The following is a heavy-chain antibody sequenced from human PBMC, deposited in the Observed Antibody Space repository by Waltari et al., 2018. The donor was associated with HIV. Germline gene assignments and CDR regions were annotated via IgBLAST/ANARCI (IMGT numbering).Heavy chain of an antibody. CDR3: AGRSPARRLNWFDP. V-gene: IGHV3-7*01. CDR1: GFTFRSYW. CDR2: IKQDGSEK. Sequence: EVHLVASGGGLVQSGGSLRLSCAASGFTFRSYWMSWVRQAPGKGLKGVANIKQDGSEKYYVDSMKGRFTISRDNAKNSLYLQINSLRAEDTAVYYCAGRSPARRLNWFDPWGQGTLVIVSS. D-gene: IGHD2-8*01. J-gene: IGHJ5*02.